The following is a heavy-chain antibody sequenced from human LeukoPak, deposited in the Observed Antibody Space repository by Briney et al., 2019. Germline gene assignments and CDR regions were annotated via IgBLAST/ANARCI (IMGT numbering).Heavy chain of an antibody. CDR2: MNPNSGNT. D-gene: IGHD3-22*01. Sequence: GASVKVSCKASGYTFTSYEINWVRQATGQGLEWMGWMNPNSGNTGYAQKFQGRVTMTRNTSISTAYMELSSLRSEDTAVYYCARRPLLYYDSSQETLDYWGQGTLVTVSS. J-gene: IGHJ4*02. V-gene: IGHV1-8*01. CDR3: ARRPLLYYDSSQETLDY. CDR1: GYTFTSYE.